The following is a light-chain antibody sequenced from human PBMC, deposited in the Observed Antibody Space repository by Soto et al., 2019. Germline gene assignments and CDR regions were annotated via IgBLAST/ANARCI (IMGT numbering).Light chain of an antibody. V-gene: IGLV2-8*01. CDR1: SSDVGGYNY. J-gene: IGLJ1*01. CDR2: EVS. CDR3: ISYAGSNNPPYV. Sequence: QPVLTQPPSASGSPGQSVTISCTGTSSDVGGYNYVSWYQQHPGKAPKLMIYEVSKRPSGVPDRFSGSKSGNTASLTVSGLQAEDEADYYCISYAGSNNPPYVFGAGTKLTVL.